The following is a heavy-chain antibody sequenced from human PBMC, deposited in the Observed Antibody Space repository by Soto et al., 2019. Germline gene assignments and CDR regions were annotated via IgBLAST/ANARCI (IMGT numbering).Heavy chain of an antibody. CDR1: GLTFSSSS. V-gene: IGHV3-30-3*01. Sequence: GGSLRLSCTASGLTFSSSSVHWVRQAPGKGLEWVAVISENGDRQYSTDSVRGRFLISRDTSKNTVYLQMNSLRPEDTGEYFCARRIATNVSALGYWGQGALVTVSS. J-gene: IGHJ4*02. CDR2: ISENGDRQ. D-gene: IGHD1-26*01. CDR3: ARRIATNVSALGY.